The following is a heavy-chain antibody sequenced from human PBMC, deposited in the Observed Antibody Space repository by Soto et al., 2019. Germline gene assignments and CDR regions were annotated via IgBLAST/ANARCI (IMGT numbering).Heavy chain of an antibody. CDR3: AKALILFRMGADNTWDC. CDR2: ISYDANNN. Sequence: PGGSLRLSCAASGSSFSNYGMHWVRQAPGKGREWWAFISYDANNNYYGEWVKGRFTISRDNSKKTLYLQMNSLSAEDSALYYVAKALILFRMGADNTWDCWG. J-gene: IGHJ6*01. V-gene: IGHV3-30*18. D-gene: IGHD1-26*01. CDR1: GSSFSNYG.